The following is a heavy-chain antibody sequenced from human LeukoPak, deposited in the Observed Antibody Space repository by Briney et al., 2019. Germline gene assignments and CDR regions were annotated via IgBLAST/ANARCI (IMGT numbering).Heavy chain of an antibody. CDR1: GFTVSGNY. Sequence: HGGSLRLSCAASGFTVSGNYMNWVRQAPGKGLEWVSLFYRGDNTYYADSVKGRFTISRDNSKSTLYLQMNSLRAEDTAVYYCAGGYYFDYWGQETLVTVSS. CDR3: AGGYYFDY. D-gene: IGHD3-22*01. V-gene: IGHV3-53*01. CDR2: FYRGDNT. J-gene: IGHJ4*02.